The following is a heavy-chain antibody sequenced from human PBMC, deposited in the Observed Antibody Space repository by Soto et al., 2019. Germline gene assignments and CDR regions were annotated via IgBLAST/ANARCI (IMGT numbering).Heavy chain of an antibody. CDR2: IYYSGRT. CDR3: AKGGDMGIFLYFDY. V-gene: IGHV4-59*01. Sequence: SETLSLTCTVSGGSISSNYWSWIRQPPGKGLEWIGYIYYSGRTNYNPSLKSRVTISVDTSKSQFSLNLTSVTAADTAVYYCAKGGDMGIFLYFDYWGQGALVTVSS. D-gene: IGHD3-3*01. J-gene: IGHJ4*02. CDR1: GGSISSNY.